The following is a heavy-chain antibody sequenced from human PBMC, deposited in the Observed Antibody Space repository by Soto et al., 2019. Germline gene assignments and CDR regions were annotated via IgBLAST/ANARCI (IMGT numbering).Heavy chain of an antibody. V-gene: IGHV4-59*01. CDR3: ARAWGYDESSGYSNWFDP. D-gene: IGHD3-22*01. Sequence: PSETLSLTCTVSGGSISSYYWSWIRQPPGKGLEWIGYIYYSGSTNYNPSLKSRVTISVDTSKNQFSLKLSSVTAADTAVYYCARAWGYDESSGYSNWFDPWGQGTLVTVSS. CDR2: IYYSGST. J-gene: IGHJ5*02. CDR1: GGSISSYY.